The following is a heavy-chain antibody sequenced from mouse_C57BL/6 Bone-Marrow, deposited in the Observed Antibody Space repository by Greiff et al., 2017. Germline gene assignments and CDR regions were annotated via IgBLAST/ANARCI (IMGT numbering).Heavy chain of an antibody. CDR2: INPGSGGT. J-gene: IGHJ1*03. D-gene: IGHD2-4*01. Sequence: QVQLQQSGAELVRPGTSVKVSCKASGYAFTNYLIEWVKQRPGQGLEWIGVINPGSGGTNYNEKFKGKATLTADKSSSTAYMQLSSLTSEDSAVYFCARSYDYESSYWYFEVWGTGTTVTVSS. V-gene: IGHV1-54*01. CDR3: ARSYDYESSYWYFEV. CDR1: GYAFTNYL.